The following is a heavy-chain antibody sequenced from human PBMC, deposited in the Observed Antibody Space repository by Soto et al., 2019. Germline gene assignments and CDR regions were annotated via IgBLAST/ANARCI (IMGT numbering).Heavy chain of an antibody. CDR3: ARLGQDITDTAMPSAWYFDY. D-gene: IGHD5-18*01. V-gene: IGHV4-39*01. J-gene: IGHJ4*02. Sequence: SETLSLTCTVSGGSISSSSYYWGWIRQPPGKGLEWIGSIYYSGSTYYNPSLKSRVTISVDTSKNQFSLKLSSVTAADTAVYYCARLGQDITDTAMPSAWYFDYWGQGTLVTVSS. CDR1: GGSISSSSYY. CDR2: IYYSGST.